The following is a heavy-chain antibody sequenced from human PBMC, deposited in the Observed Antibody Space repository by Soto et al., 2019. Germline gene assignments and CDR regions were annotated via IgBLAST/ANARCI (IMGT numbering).Heavy chain of an antibody. CDR2: MWYDGSNK. CDR3: ARDYYDYVWGSYRKYGLDV. CDR1: GFTFSSYS. V-gene: IGHV3-33*01. D-gene: IGHD3-16*02. Sequence: VQLVESGGGVVQPGRSLRLSCAASGFTFSSYSMHWVRQAPGKGLEWVAVMWYDGSNKYYADSVKGRFTISRYNSTNTLYLHMNSLRAEDTAVYYCARDYYDYVWGSYRKYGLDVWGQGTTVTVSS. J-gene: IGHJ6*02.